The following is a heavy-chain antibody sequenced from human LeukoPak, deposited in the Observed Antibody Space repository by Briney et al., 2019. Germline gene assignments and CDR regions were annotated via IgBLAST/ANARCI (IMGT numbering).Heavy chain of an antibody. Sequence: ASVTVSCKASGGTFSSYAISWVRQAPGQGLEWMGGIVPIFGTANYARKFQGRVTITTDESTSTAYMELSSLRSEDTAVYYCAREYDRDAFDIWGQGTMVTVSS. CDR1: GGTFSSYA. J-gene: IGHJ3*02. CDR2: IVPIFGTA. CDR3: AREYDRDAFDI. V-gene: IGHV1-69*05. D-gene: IGHD3-22*01.